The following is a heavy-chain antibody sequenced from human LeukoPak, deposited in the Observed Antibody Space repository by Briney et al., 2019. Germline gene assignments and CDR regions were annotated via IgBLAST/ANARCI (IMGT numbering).Heavy chain of an antibody. Sequence: GGALRLSCAASGFTVITNDMTWVRQAPGKGLEWVSVLYSDGNTKYADSVQGRFTISRDNSKNTLYLEMNSLSPDDTAVYYCARGVEPLAANTLAYWGQGTLVTVSA. CDR3: ARGVEPLAANTLAY. V-gene: IGHV3-53*01. J-gene: IGHJ4*02. CDR1: GFTVITND. CDR2: LYSDGNT. D-gene: IGHD1-14*01.